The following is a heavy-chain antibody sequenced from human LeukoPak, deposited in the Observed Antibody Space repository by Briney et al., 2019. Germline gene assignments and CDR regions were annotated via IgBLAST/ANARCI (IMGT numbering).Heavy chain of an antibody. CDR2: ISGSGGST. J-gene: IGHJ4*02. CDR1: GGSFSGYY. D-gene: IGHD3-22*01. Sequence: ETLSLTCAVYGGSFSGYYWSWVRQAPGKGLEWVSAISGSGGSTYYADSVKGRFTISRDNSKNTLYLQMNSLRAEDTAVYYCAKKSLYDSSGGNYWGQGTLVTVSS. CDR3: AKKSLYDSSGGNY. V-gene: IGHV3-23*01.